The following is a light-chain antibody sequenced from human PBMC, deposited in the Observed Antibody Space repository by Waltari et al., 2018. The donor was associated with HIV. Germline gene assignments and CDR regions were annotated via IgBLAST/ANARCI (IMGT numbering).Light chain of an antibody. CDR2: DAS. CDR3: QQYDNLPRRFT. Sequence: DIQMTQSPSSLSASVGDRVTIPCQASQDISNYLNWYQQKPGKAPKLLIYDASNLETGVPSRFSGSGSGTDFTFTISSLQPEDIATYYCQQYDNLPRRFTFGPGTKVDIK. CDR1: QDISNY. J-gene: IGKJ3*01. V-gene: IGKV1-33*01.